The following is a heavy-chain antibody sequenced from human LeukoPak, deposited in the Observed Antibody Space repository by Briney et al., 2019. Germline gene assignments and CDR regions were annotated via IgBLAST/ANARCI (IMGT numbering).Heavy chain of an antibody. CDR1: GGSISSYY. CDR3: ARTAARPRNNWFDP. D-gene: IGHD6-6*01. CDR2: IYTSGST. V-gene: IGHV4-4*07. Sequence: SETLSLTCTVSGGSISSYYWSWIRQPAGKGLEWIGRIYTSGSTNYNPSLKSRVTMSVDTSKNQFSLKLSSVTAADTAVYYCARTAARPRNNWFDPWGQGTLVTGSS. J-gene: IGHJ5*02.